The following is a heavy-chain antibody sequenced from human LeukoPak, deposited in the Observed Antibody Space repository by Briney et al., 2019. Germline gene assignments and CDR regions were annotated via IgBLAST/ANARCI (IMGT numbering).Heavy chain of an antibody. J-gene: IGHJ4*02. Sequence: GGSLRRSCAASGFTFDDYAMHWVRQAPGKGLEWVSGISWNSGSIGYADSVKGRFTISRDNAKNSLYLQMNSLRAEDTALYYCAKDERYCSSTSCASGFDYWGQGALVTVSS. CDR2: ISWNSGSI. D-gene: IGHD2-2*01. CDR3: AKDERYCSSTSCASGFDY. V-gene: IGHV3-9*01. CDR1: GFTFDDYA.